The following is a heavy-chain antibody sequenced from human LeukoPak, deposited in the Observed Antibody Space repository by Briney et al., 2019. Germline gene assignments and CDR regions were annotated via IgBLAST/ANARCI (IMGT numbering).Heavy chain of an antibody. V-gene: IGHV4-4*02. J-gene: IGHJ6*03. Sequence: PSETLSLTCTVSGGSISSSNWWSWVRQPPGEGLEWIGEIYHSGSTNYNPSLKSRLTISVDKSKNHFSLKLSSVTAADTAAYYCARTAKYSSGWHAYYCYMDVWGKGTTVTVSS. CDR1: GGSISSSNW. CDR3: ARTAKYSSGWHAYYCYMDV. CDR2: IYHSGST. D-gene: IGHD6-19*01.